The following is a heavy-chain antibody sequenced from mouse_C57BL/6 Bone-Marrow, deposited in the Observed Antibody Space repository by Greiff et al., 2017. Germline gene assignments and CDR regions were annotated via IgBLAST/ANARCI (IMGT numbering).Heavy chain of an antibody. V-gene: IGHV1-55*01. CDR1: GYTFTSYW. J-gene: IGHJ2*01. CDR2: IYPGSGST. D-gene: IGHD2-13*01. CDR3: ARRIYSDHYFDY. Sequence: VQLQQPGAELVKPGASVKMSCKASGYTFTSYWITWVKQRPGQGLEWIGDIYPGSGSTNYNEKFKSKATLTVDTSSSTAYMQLSSLTSEDAAVYYCARRIYSDHYFDYWGQGTTLTVSS.